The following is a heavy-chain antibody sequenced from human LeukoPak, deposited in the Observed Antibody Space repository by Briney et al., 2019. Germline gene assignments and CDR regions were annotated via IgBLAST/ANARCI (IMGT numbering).Heavy chain of an antibody. Sequence: GGSLRLSCAASGFTFSSYWMNWVRQVPGKGLECLANIKEDGSETYYADSVKGRFTISRDNPKNLLFLQINSLRVEDTAVYYCARETPRRGETRDGYRWGQGTVVTVSS. J-gene: IGHJ4*02. CDR3: ARETPRRGETRDGYR. D-gene: IGHD5-24*01. CDR1: GFTFSSYW. CDR2: IKEDGSET. V-gene: IGHV3-7*01.